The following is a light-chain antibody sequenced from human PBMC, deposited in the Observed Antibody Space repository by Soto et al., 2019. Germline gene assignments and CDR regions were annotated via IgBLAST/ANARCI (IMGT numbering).Light chain of an antibody. J-gene: IGKJ4*01. V-gene: IGKV1-5*01. CDR3: QHYSSNSF. CDR1: QSISIS. CDR2: AAS. Sequence: DIQMTQSPSTLSASVGDRVTITCRASQSISISLAWYQQKPGKAPKVLIYAASSLESGVPLRFSGNGSGTEFTLTISSLQPDDFATYYCQHYSSNSFFGGGTKVDIK.